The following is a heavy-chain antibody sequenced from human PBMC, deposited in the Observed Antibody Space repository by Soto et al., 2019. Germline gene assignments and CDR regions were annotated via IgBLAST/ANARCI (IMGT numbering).Heavy chain of an antibody. Sequence: QVNLVQSGAEVKKPGASVKVSCKGSGYDFTTYGITWVRQAPGQGLEWMAWISAHNGNTDYAQKLQGRVTVTRDTSTSTAYMEQRSLRSDDAAMYYCARGRYGDYWGQGALVTVSS. J-gene: IGHJ4*02. V-gene: IGHV1-18*01. D-gene: IGHD1-1*01. CDR2: ISAHNGNT. CDR1: GYDFTTYG. CDR3: ARGRYGDY.